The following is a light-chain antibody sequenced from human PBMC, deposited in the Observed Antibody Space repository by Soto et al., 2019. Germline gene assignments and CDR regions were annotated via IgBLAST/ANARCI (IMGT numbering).Light chain of an antibody. Sequence: QSALTQPASVSGSPGQSITISCTGTSSDVGTYNLVSWYQHHPGKAPKLMIYEVSKRPSGVSNRFSGSKSGSTASLTISGLQAADKADYYCCSYAGSGTYVFGSGTKLTVL. CDR1: SSDVGTYNL. V-gene: IGLV2-23*02. J-gene: IGLJ1*01. CDR2: EVS. CDR3: CSYAGSGTYV.